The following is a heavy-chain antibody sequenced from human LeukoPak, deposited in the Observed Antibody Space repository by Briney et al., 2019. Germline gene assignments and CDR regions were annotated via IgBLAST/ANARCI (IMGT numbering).Heavy chain of an antibody. J-gene: IGHJ3*01. CDR3: ARDQGYCTSVNCRGDAFDV. D-gene: IGHD2-8*02. V-gene: IGHV3-53*04. Sequence: PGGSLRLSCAASGFTVSSNYMSWVRQAPGKGLEWVSVIYSGGSTYYADSVKGRFTISRHNSKNTLYLQMNSLRAEDTAVYYCARDQGYCTSVNCRGDAFDVWGQGSMVSVSS. CDR1: GFTVSSNY. CDR2: IYSGGST.